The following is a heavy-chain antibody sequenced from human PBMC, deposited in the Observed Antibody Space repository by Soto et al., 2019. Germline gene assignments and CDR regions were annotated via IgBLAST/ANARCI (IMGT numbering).Heavy chain of an antibody. CDR2: IWYDGSNK. CDR1: GFTFTSYG. J-gene: IGHJ6*02. CDR3: ARDPYDFWSGYYPFCPFVVTYYGMDV. Sequence: GGSLRLSCAASGFTFTSYGMHWVGQAPDKGLEWVAVIWYDGSNKYYADSVKGGFTISRDNSKNTLYLQMNSLRAEDTAVYYCARDPYDFWSGYYPFCPFVVTYYGMDVRRQGTTVTVS. D-gene: IGHD3-3*01. V-gene: IGHV3-33*01.